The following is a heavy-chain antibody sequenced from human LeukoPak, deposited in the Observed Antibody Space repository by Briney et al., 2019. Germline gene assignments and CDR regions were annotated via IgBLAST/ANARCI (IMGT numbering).Heavy chain of an antibody. J-gene: IGHJ6*03. D-gene: IGHD5-12*01. CDR2: INHSGST. CDR1: GGSFSDYY. V-gene: IGHV4-34*01. Sequence: SETLSPTCAVYGGSFSDYYWSWIRQPPGKGLEWIGEINHSGSTNYNPSLKSRVTISLDTSKNQFSLKLSSVTAADTAVYYCAVATPPYYYYMDVWGKGTTVTVSS. CDR3: AVATPPYYYYMDV.